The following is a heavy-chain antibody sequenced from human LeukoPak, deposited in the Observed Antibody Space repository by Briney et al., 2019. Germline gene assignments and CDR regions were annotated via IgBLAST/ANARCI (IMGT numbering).Heavy chain of an antibody. J-gene: IGHJ2*01. CDR3: AKGDSGGWYWYFDL. D-gene: IGHD6-19*01. CDR1: GFTFSTYA. V-gene: IGHV3-23*01. Sequence: GGSLRLSCAASGFTFSTYAMSWVRRAPGEGLEWVSAISGSDESTYYADSVRGRFTISRDNSKNTLYLQMNSLRAEDTAVYYCAKGDSGGWYWYFDLWGRGTLVTVS. CDR2: ISGSDEST.